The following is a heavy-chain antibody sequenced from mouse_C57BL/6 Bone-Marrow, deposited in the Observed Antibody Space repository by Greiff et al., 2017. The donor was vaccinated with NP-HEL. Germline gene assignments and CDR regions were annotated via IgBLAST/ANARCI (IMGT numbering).Heavy chain of an antibody. CDR3: ARNYGYFDY. D-gene: IGHD1-1*01. J-gene: IGHJ2*01. V-gene: IGHV5-4*01. CDR1: GFTFSSYA. Sequence: EVQGVESGGGLVKPGGSLKLSCAASGFTFSSYAMSWVRQTPEKRLEWVATISDGGSYTYYPDNVKGRFTISRDNAKNTLYLQMSSLRSEDTALYYCARNYGYFDYWGQGTTLTVSS. CDR2: ISDGGSYT.